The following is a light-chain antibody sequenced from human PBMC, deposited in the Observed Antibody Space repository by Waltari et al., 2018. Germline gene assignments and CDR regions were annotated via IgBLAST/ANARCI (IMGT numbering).Light chain of an antibody. V-gene: IGLV2-11*01. CDR3: CSYAGSYTYVV. Sequence: QSALTQPRSVSGSPGQSVTISCTGTRRDVGGYNYVSRYQQHPGKAPKLMIYDVNMRPAGVPDRFSGSKSGNTASLTISGLQAEDEADYHCCSYAGSYTYVVFGGGTKLTVL. CDR1: RRDVGGYNY. J-gene: IGLJ2*01. CDR2: DVN.